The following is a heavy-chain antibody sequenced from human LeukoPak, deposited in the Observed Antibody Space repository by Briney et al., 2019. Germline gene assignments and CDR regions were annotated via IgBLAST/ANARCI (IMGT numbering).Heavy chain of an antibody. V-gene: IGHV4-4*02. Sequence: SETLSLTCAVSGGSISSSHWWNWVRQSPGKGLEWIGEIYHLGSTDYNPSLKSRVTISVDKFKNQFSLELASVTAADTAVYYCGGGSLEPPPDNSQYYNGLDVWGQGTKV. CDR3: GGGSLEPPPDNSQYYNGLDV. J-gene: IGHJ6*01. D-gene: IGHD2/OR15-2a*01. CDR1: GGSISSSHW. CDR2: IYHLGST.